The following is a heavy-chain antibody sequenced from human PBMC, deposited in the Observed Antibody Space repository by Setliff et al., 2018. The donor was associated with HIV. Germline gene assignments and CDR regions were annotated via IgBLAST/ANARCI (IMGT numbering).Heavy chain of an antibody. D-gene: IGHD2-15*01. CDR3: VKGGGWSFDY. CDR1: GFTFSSYA. J-gene: IGHJ4*02. Sequence: GSLRLSCAASGFTFSSYAMSWVRQAPGKGLEWVSAISGSGGSTYYADSVKGRFTISRDNAENSLYLQMNSLRPEDSALYFCVKGGGWSFDYWGQGTLVTVSS. CDR2: ISGSGGST. V-gene: IGHV3-23*01.